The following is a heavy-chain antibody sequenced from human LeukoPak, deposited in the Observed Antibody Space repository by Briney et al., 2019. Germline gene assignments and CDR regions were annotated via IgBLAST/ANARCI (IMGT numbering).Heavy chain of an antibody. V-gene: IGHV4-34*01. J-gene: IGHJ4*02. Sequence: SETLSLTCAVYGGSFSGYYWSWIRQPPGKGLEWIGEINHSGSTNYNPSLKSRVTISVDTSKNQFSLKLSSVTAADTAVYYCARMGGYCSGGSCYEIDYWGQGTLVTVSS. CDR2: INHSGST. CDR3: ARMGGYCSGGSCYEIDY. CDR1: GGSFSGYY. D-gene: IGHD2-15*01.